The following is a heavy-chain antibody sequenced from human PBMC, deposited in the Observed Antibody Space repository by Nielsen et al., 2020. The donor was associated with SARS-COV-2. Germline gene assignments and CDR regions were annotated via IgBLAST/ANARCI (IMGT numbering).Heavy chain of an antibody. J-gene: IGHJ6*02. V-gene: IGHV3-74*01. CDR3: ARGGGDCYALGGMDV. D-gene: IGHD2-21*02. Sequence: GGSLRLSCAASGFTFDDYAMHWVRQAPGKGLVWVSRINSDGSSTSYADSVKGRFTISRDNAKNTLYLQMNSLRAEDTAVYYCARGGGDCYALGGMDVWGQGTTVTVSS. CDR2: INSDGSST. CDR1: GFTFDDYA.